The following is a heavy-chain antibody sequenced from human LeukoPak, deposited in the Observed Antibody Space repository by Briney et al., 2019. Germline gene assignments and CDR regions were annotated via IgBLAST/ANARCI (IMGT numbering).Heavy chain of an antibody. CDR3: ARHSTVDTAMVLVGAFDI. CDR2: IYYSGST. V-gene: IGHV4-59*01. Sequence: GSLRLSCAASGFTFSSYAMSWVRQPPGKGLEWIGYIYYSGSTNYNPSLKSRVTISVDTSKNQFSLKLSSVTAADTAVYYCARHSTVDTAMVLVGAFDIWGQGTMVTVSS. CDR1: GFTFSSYA. D-gene: IGHD5-18*01. J-gene: IGHJ3*02.